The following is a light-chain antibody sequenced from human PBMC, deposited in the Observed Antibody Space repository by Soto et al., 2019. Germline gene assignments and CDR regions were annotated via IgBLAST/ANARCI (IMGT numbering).Light chain of an antibody. CDR1: SSDVGGYNY. Sequence: QSALTQPASVSGSPGQSITISCTGTSSDVGGYNYVSWYQQHPGKVPKLMIYEVSNRPSGVSNRFSGSKSGNTASLTISGLQAEDEADYYCSSYTSSTTYVFVTGTKVTVL. CDR2: EVS. CDR3: SSYTSSTTYV. J-gene: IGLJ1*01. V-gene: IGLV2-14*01.